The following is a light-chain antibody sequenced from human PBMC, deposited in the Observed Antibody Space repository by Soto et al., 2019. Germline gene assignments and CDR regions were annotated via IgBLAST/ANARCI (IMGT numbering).Light chain of an antibody. CDR2: ETS. J-gene: IGKJ2*01. V-gene: IGKV1-12*01. Sequence: DIQMTQSPSSVSAAVGDRVTITCRASQGINTWLACYQQKPGKAPKLLIDETSTLQSGFPSSFSGSASGAECTLTISSLQPDDFATFFCQQANSIPYTFGQGTKVDIK. CDR1: QGINTW. CDR3: QQANSIPYT.